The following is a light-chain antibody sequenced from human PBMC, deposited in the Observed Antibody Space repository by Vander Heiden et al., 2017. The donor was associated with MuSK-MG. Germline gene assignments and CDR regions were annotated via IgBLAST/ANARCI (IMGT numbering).Light chain of an antibody. J-gene: IGKJ2*01. CDR2: GAS. CDR1: QSVSSN. CDR3: QQYENWPLYT. V-gene: IGKV3-15*01. Sequence: EIVMTQSPATLSVSPGERATLSCRASQSVSSNLAWYQQKPGQAPRLLIYGASTRATGIPARFSGSGYGTEFTLTISSRQSEDFAIYYCQQYENWPLYTFGQGTKLEIK.